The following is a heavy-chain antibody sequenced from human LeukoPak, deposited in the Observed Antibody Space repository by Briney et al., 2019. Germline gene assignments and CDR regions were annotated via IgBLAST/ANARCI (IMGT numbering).Heavy chain of an antibody. CDR2: INPSDGGT. J-gene: IGHJ6*02. CDR3: ARDTRTMTAVTRGQHYYYGLDV. CDR1: GYTFPNYY. Sequence: ASVRVSCKASGYTFPNYYLHWLRQAPGHGLEWMAIINPSDGGTYYEQKLQGRVTVTRDTSTSTVYMELSSLRSEDTAVYYCARDTRTMTAVTRGQHYYYGLDVWGQGTTVTVSS. V-gene: IGHV1-46*01. D-gene: IGHD4-17*01.